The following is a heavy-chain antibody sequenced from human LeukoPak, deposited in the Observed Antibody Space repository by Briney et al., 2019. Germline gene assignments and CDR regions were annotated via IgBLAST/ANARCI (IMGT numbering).Heavy chain of an antibody. D-gene: IGHD5-24*01. CDR3: AGSGWWRATNFDY. Sequence: GGSLRLSCAASGFTFSSYWMSWLHQAPGKGLEWVANIKQDGSEKYYVDSVKGRFTISRDNAKNSLYLQMNSLRAEDTAVYYCAGSGWWRATNFDYWGQGTLVTVSS. J-gene: IGHJ4*02. V-gene: IGHV3-7*01. CDR2: IKQDGSEK. CDR1: GFTFSSYW.